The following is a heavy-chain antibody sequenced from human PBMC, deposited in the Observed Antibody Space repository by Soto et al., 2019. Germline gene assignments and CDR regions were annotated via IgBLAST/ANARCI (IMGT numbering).Heavy chain of an antibody. CDR1: GYSFTSYW. CDR3: ASSDTAMGPVFDYYGMDV. CDR2: IYPGDSDT. Sequence: GESLKISCKGSGYSFTSYWIGWVRQMPGKGLEWMGIIYPGDSDTRYSPSFQGQVTISADKSISTAYLQWSSLKASDTAMYYCASSDTAMGPVFDYYGMDVWGQGTTVTVSS. J-gene: IGHJ6*02. D-gene: IGHD5-18*01. V-gene: IGHV5-51*01.